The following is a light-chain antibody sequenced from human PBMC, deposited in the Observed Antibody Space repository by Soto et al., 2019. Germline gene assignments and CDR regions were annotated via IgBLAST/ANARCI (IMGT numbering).Light chain of an antibody. Sequence: PGERAALSCRASQSVSTSLAWYQHKPGQAPRLIIYDASKRAPGIPARFSGSGSGTDFTLTISSPEPEDFAVYYCQVRDVWPTFGQGTKVEIK. CDR2: DAS. CDR1: QSVSTS. V-gene: IGKV3-11*01. CDR3: QVRDVWPT. J-gene: IGKJ1*01.